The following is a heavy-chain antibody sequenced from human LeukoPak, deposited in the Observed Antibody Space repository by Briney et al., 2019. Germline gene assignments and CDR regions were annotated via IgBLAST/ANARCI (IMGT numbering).Heavy chain of an antibody. V-gene: IGHV4-59*08. CDR2: IYYTGNT. J-gene: IGHJ4*02. CDR3: ARLAYRGPAVADFDY. D-gene: IGHD6-19*01. Sequence: SETLSLTCTVSGGSISSYYWSWIRQPPGKGLEWIGYIYYTGNTNYNPSLESRVTISVDTSKNQFSLKLSSVTAADTAVYYCARLAYRGPAVADFDYWGQGTLVTVSS. CDR1: GGSISSYY.